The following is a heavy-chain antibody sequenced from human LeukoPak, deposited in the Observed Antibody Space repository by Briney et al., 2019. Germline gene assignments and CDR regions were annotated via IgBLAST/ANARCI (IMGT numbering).Heavy chain of an antibody. J-gene: IGHJ4*02. D-gene: IGHD3-10*01. Sequence: PGGSLRLSCAASGFTFSTYPMHWVRQAPGKGLEWVAVISYDGSNKNYADSVKGRFAISRDNSKNTIYLQMNSLREEDTAVYYCARDAISRGSGSYCDYWGQGTLVTVSS. CDR1: GFTFSTYP. CDR2: ISYDGSNK. CDR3: ARDAISRGSGSYCDY. V-gene: IGHV3-30*01.